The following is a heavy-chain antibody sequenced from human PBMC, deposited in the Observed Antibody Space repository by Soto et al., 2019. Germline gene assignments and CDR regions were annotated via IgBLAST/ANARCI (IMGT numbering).Heavy chain of an antibody. CDR3: ARDLFIAAAGTRPGWFDP. V-gene: IGHV1-69*04. CDR2: IIPILGIA. D-gene: IGHD6-13*01. CDR1: GGTFSSYT. J-gene: IGHJ5*02. Sequence: SVKVSCKASGGTFSSYTISWVRQAPGQGLEWMGRIIPILGIANYAQKFQGRVTITADKSTSTAYMELSSLRSEDTVVYYCARDLFIAAAGTRPGWFDPWGQGTLVTVSS.